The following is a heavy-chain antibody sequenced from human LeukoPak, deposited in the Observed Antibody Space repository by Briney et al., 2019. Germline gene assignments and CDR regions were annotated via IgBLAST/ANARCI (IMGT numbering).Heavy chain of an antibody. CDR2: IDGSGGNI. V-gene: IGHV3-23*01. D-gene: IGHD4/OR15-4a*01. J-gene: IGHJ4*02. CDR1: GFTFSSYS. CDR3: ATYMQRGAFDH. Sequence: GGSLRSSCAASGFTFSSYSMKWARQAPGKGLQWVAVIDGSGGNIHYADSVEGRFTISRDNSKHTLYLQMNSLRADDTAVYYCATYMQRGAFDHWGQGTLVTVSS.